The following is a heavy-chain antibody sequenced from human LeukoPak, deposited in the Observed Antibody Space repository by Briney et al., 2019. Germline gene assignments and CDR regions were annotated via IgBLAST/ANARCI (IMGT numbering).Heavy chain of an antibody. CDR2: IKQDGSEK. J-gene: IGHJ3*02. CDR1: GFTFSNYW. CDR3: AREYCSGGSCYNAFDI. Sequence: GGSLRLSCATSGFTFSNYWMSWVRQAPGKGLEWVANIKQDGSEKYYVDSVKGRFTVSRDNAKNLLYLQMNSLRVEDTAVYYCAREYCSGGSCYNAFDIWGQGTMVTVSS. D-gene: IGHD2-15*01. V-gene: IGHV3-7*01.